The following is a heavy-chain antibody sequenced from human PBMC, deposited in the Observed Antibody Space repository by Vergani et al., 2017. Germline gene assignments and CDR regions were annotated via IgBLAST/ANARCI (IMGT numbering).Heavy chain of an antibody. CDR1: GFNFNNYV. J-gene: IGHJ5*02. V-gene: IGHV3-23*01. CDR3: AKEDGYCGGDCYANWFDP. D-gene: IGHD2-21*01. CDR2: ISVSGRSI. Sequence: EVHLLESGGGLVQPGGSLRLSCAASGFNFNNYVITWIRQAPGRGLEWVSGISVSGRSIYYADSVKGRFTISRDNSKNTLYLQMNSLRAEDTAVYYCAKEDGYCGGDCYANWFDPWGQGTLVTVSS.